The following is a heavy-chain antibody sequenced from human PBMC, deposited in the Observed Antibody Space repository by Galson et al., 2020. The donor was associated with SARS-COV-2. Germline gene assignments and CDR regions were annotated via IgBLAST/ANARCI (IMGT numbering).Heavy chain of an antibody. Sequence: ASVKVSCKASGYTFTGYYMHWVRQAPGQGLEWMGWINPNSSGTNYAQKFQGRVTMTRDTSISTAYMELSRLRSDDTAVYYCARGNWNYAYFDYWGQGTLVTVSS. CDR2: INPNSSGT. J-gene: IGHJ4*02. V-gene: IGHV1-2*02. D-gene: IGHD1-7*01. CDR1: GYTFTGYY. CDR3: ARGNWNYAYFDY.